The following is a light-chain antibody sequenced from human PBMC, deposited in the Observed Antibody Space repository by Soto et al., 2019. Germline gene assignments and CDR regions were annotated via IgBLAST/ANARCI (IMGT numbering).Light chain of an antibody. CDR3: QQYNAWPGT. J-gene: IGKJ1*01. V-gene: IGKV3-15*01. CDR1: QSISSS. CDR2: AAS. Sequence: EVVMTRVPATLSVSPGQRATLSCRASQSISSSLAWYQQKPGQAPRLLIYAASTRATGIPARFSGSGSGSHFTLTISSLQSEDFGTYYCQQYNAWPGTYGQGTKVEIK.